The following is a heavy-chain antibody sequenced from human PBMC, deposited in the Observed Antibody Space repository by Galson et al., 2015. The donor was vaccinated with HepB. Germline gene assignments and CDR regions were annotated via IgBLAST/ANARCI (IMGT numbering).Heavy chain of an antibody. CDR1: RFTFSNYA. V-gene: IGHV3-23*01. Sequence: SLRLSCAASRFTFSNYAMSWVRQAPGKGLEWVSSIRGSGSRTYYADSVEGRFTISRDNSKNTLYLQMNSLRAEDTAVYYCAKGGDDIRFLEWLLDRNGMDVWGQGTTVTVSS. J-gene: IGHJ6*02. CDR2: IRGSGSRT. D-gene: IGHD3-3*01. CDR3: AKGGDDIRFLEWLLDRNGMDV.